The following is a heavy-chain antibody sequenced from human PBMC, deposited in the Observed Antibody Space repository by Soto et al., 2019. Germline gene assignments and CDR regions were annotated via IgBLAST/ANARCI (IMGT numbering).Heavy chain of an antibody. V-gene: IGHV3-74*01. Sequence: EVQLVESGGGLVQPGGSLRLSCAASGFSFSSYWMHWVSKAPGKGLVWGSRIKPDGSIITYADSVKGRFTISRDNAENTLYLQMNTLSAEDTAVYYCARVRQGAGYFDLWGRGALVSVSS. CDR3: ARVRQGAGYFDL. J-gene: IGHJ2*01. D-gene: IGHD3-16*01. CDR2: IKPDGSII. CDR1: GFSFSSYW.